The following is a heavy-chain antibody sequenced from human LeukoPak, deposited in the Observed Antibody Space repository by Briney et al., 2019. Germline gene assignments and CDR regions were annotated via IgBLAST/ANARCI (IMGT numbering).Heavy chain of an antibody. D-gene: IGHD4/OR15-4a*01. Sequence: GGSLSLSCAASGFTFSSYAMSWVRQAPGKGLEWVSGISGSGDKIYYADSVKGRFTISRDNSKNTLYLQMDSLRVEDTAVYYCAKDHDYGDNSRGYSGWGVDCWGQGTLVTVSS. V-gene: IGHV3-23*01. CDR3: AKDHDYGDNSRGYSGWGVDC. CDR1: GFTFSSYA. J-gene: IGHJ4*02. CDR2: ISGSGDKI.